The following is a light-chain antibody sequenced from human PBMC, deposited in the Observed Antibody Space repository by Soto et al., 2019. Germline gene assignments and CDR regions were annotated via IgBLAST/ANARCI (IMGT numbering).Light chain of an antibody. Sequence: DIQMTQSPSSLSASVGDRVSITCRASQSISTYLNWYQLKPGKAPKVLIYDASSLKSGVPSRVSGSGSGTDFTLTISSLQPEDFATYYCQQSYRTPWTFGHGTKVGIK. V-gene: IGKV1-39*01. CDR2: DAS. CDR3: QQSYRTPWT. CDR1: QSISTY. J-gene: IGKJ1*01.